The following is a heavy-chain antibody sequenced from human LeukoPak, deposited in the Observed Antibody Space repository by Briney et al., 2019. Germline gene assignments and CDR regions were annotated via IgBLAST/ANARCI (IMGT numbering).Heavy chain of an antibody. CDR1: GCSFASSC. CDR3: ARQGYCSSTSCYPDFWSGYYVDWFDP. Sequence: GEPLKISCMGSGCSFASSCVGWFGPMPGKGLEWMGIIFPGDSETRYSPSFQGPVTIPADKSISTAYLESSSLKASDTPIYYCARQGYCSSTSCYPDFWSGYYVDWFDPWGQGTLVIVTS. D-gene: IGHD2-2*01. CDR2: IFPGDSET. V-gene: IGHV5-51*01. J-gene: IGHJ5*02.